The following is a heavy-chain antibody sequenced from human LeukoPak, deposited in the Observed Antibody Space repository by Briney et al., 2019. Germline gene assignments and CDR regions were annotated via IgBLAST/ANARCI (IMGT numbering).Heavy chain of an antibody. Sequence: ASVKVSCKASGYTFTSYGISWVRQAPGQGLEWMGWISAYNGNTNYAQKLQGRVTMTTDTSTSTAYMELRSLRSDDTAVYYCARASCHCSGGSWGRRWFDPWGQGILVTVSS. CDR1: GYTFTSYG. D-gene: IGHD2-15*01. CDR2: ISAYNGNT. V-gene: IGHV1-18*01. CDR3: ARASCHCSGGSWGRRWFDP. J-gene: IGHJ5*02.